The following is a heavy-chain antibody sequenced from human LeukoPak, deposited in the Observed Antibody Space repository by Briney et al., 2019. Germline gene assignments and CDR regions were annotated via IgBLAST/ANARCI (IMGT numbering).Heavy chain of an antibody. V-gene: IGHV4-38-2*01. CDR2: DYYSGST. CDR1: GYSISSGDY. Sequence: PSETLSLTCAVSGYSISSGDYWGWIRQPPGKGLEWIGSDYYSGSTHYNPSLKSRVTISVDRSRNQFSLRLSSVTAADTAVYYCARNSTVTSPSTGYFDYWGQGTLATVSS. J-gene: IGHJ4*02. D-gene: IGHD4-17*01. CDR3: ARNSTVTSPSTGYFDY.